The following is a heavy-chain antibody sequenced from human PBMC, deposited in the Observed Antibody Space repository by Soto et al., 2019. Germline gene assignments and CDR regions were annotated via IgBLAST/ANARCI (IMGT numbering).Heavy chain of an antibody. J-gene: IGHJ4*02. D-gene: IGHD2-21*02. Sequence: NPSETLSLTCSVSGASVRSSRFYWGWIRQTPGKGLEWIGSIVSSGAMHPNPSLRGRIDISLNSSQNKLSLHLFSVTAADTSVYYCARQETASASHYLSPFSHWRQGILVTVSS. CDR3: ARQETASASHYLSPFSH. V-gene: IGHV4-39*01. CDR2: IVSSGAM. CDR1: GASVRSSRFY.